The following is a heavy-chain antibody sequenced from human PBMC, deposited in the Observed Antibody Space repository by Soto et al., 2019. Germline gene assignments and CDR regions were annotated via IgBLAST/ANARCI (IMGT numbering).Heavy chain of an antibody. CDR3: ARGTKLGYCTNGVCFLVSPGMDV. J-gene: IGHJ6*02. V-gene: IGHV4-61*01. CDR2: IYYSGST. D-gene: IGHD2-8*01. Sequence: QVQLQESGPGLVKPSETLSLTCTVSGGSVSSGSYYWSWIRQPPGKGLEWIGYIYYSGSTNYNPALKSRVTISVDTSKNQFSLKLSSVTAADTAVYYCARGTKLGYCTNGVCFLVSPGMDVWGQGTTVTVSS. CDR1: GGSVSSGSYY.